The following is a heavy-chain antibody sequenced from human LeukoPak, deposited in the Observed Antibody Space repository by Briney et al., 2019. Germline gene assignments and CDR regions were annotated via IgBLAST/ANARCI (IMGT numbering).Heavy chain of an antibody. V-gene: IGHV1-69*13. Sequence: GASVKVSCKASGGTFSSYAISWVRQAPGQGLEWMGGIIPIFGTANYAQKFQGRVTITADESTSTAYMELSSLRSENTAVYYCARSSRLGASPLYGSGSLKYYYYMDVWGKGTTVTISS. D-gene: IGHD3-10*01. CDR3: ARSSRLGASPLYGSGSLKYYYYMDV. J-gene: IGHJ6*03. CDR2: IIPIFGTA. CDR1: GGTFSSYA.